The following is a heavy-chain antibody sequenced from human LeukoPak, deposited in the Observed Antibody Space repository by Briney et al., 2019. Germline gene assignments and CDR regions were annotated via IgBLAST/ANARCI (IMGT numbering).Heavy chain of an antibody. V-gene: IGHV4-59*01. J-gene: IGHJ4*02. CDR3: ARGPTRYYFDY. Sequence: SETLSLTCTVPGGSTTKYYWRWIRQPPGKGREWIGYIYYSGNTNCNPSLRSRVTISVDTSNNQFSLNLSSVTAADTAVYYCARGPTRYYFDYWGQGTLVTVSS. CDR2: IYYSGNT. CDR1: GGSTTKYY.